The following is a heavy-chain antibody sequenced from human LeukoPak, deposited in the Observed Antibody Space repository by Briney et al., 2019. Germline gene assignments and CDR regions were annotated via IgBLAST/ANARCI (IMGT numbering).Heavy chain of an antibody. Sequence: SVTVSCKGSGCTVSSYAISWVRQAPGQALEWMGRIIPVFGTANYPKKFQGRVMITPDESTSAAYMELSGLRYEDTAVSSCARDISGSDRGAFDYWGQGTLVTVSS. D-gene: IGHD6-6*01. J-gene: IGHJ4*02. CDR1: GCTVSSYA. CDR2: IIPVFGTA. V-gene: IGHV1-69*13. CDR3: ARDISGSDRGAFDY.